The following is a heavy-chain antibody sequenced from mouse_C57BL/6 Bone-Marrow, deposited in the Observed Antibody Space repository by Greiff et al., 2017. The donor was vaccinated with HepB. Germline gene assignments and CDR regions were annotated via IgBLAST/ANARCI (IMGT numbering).Heavy chain of an antibody. Sequence: VQLQQSGPELVKPGASVKISCKASGYTFTDYYMNWVKQSHGKSLEWIGDINPNNGGTSYNQKFKGKATLTVDKSSSTAYMELRSLTSEDSAVYYCAREDGSIHYFDYWGQGTTLTVSS. CDR1: GYTFTDYY. V-gene: IGHV1-26*01. J-gene: IGHJ2*01. CDR2: INPNNGGT. D-gene: IGHD1-1*01. CDR3: AREDGSIHYFDY.